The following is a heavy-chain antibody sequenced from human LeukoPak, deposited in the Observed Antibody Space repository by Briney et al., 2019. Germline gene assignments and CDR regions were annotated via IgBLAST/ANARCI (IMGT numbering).Heavy chain of an antibody. CDR1: GGTFSKYA. CDR3: ARYPVDPQVVVAADGYFDY. V-gene: IGHV1-69*04. J-gene: IGHJ4*02. Sequence: ASVKVSCKASGGTFSKYAFTWVRQAPGQGLEWMGRILPVAGLANYAQKFRGRLTITTDKSTSTAYMELSSLRSEDTAVYYCARYPVDPQVVVAADGYFDYWGQGTLVTVSS. D-gene: IGHD2-15*01. CDR2: ILPVAGLA.